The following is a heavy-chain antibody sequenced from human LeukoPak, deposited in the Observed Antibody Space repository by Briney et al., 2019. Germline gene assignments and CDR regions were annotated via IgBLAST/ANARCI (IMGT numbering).Heavy chain of an antibody. D-gene: IGHD2-2*01. CDR3: AVSTSLYNWFDP. V-gene: IGHV3-48*03. CDR1: GFTFNE. Sequence: GGSLRLSCAASGFTFNEMSWVRQAPGKGLEWVSYISSSGSTIYYADSVKGRFTISRDNAKNSLYLQMNSLRAEDTAVYYCAVSTSLYNWFDPWGQGTLVTVSS. CDR2: ISSSGSTI. J-gene: IGHJ5*02.